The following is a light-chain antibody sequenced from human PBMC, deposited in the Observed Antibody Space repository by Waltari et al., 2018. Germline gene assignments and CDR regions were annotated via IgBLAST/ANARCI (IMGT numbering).Light chain of an antibody. J-gene: IGKJ2*01. V-gene: IGKV1-39*01. Sequence: DIQMTQSPSSLSASVGDSVHITCRASDDITNYLNWYQHKPGKAPKLLIYAASTLQSGVPSMFSCSGSGTEFTLTINGLQPEEFAMNYSQQTYSIPLDSFGQGTELANK. CDR2: AAS. CDR1: DDITNY. CDR3: QQTYSIPLDS.